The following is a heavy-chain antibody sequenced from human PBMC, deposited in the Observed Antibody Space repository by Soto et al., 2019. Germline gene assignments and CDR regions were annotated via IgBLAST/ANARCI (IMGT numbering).Heavy chain of an antibody. Sequence: GGSLRLSCAASGFTFSNNVMHWVRQAPGKGLEWVALISNDGNNKYYADSVEGRFTISRDNFKNTVSLQMNSLRGEDTAVYFCAKGGATLTSAEYLHHWGQGTLVTVSS. CDR2: ISNDGNNK. J-gene: IGHJ1*01. CDR3: AKGGATLTSAEYLHH. D-gene: IGHD1-26*01. V-gene: IGHV3-30*18. CDR1: GFTFSNNV.